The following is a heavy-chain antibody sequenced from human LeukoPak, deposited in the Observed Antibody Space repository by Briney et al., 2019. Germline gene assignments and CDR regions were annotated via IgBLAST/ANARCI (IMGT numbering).Heavy chain of an antibody. CDR3: ARDGQLGPFDY. CDR2: ISYDGSNK. CDR1: RFTFSSYA. D-gene: IGHD6-13*01. J-gene: IGHJ4*02. Sequence: GRSLRLSCAASRFTFSSYAMHWVRQAPGKGLEWVAVISYDGSNKYYADSVKGRFTISRDNSKNTLYLQMNSLRAEDTAVYYCARDGQLGPFDYWGQGTPVTVSS. V-gene: IGHV3-30-3*01.